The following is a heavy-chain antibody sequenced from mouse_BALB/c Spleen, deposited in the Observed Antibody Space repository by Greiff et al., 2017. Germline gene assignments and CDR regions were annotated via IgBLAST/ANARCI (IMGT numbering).Heavy chain of an antibody. CDR2: IYPGNVNT. D-gene: IGHD1-2*01. Sequence: QVQLQQSGPELVKPGASVRISCKASGYTFTSYYIHWVKQRPGQGLEWIGWIYPGNVNTKYNEKFKGKATLTADKSSSTAYMQLSSLTSEDSAVYFCARGGYGPDYWGQGTTLTVSS. J-gene: IGHJ2*01. V-gene: IGHV1S56*01. CDR1: GYTFTSYY. CDR3: ARGGYGPDY.